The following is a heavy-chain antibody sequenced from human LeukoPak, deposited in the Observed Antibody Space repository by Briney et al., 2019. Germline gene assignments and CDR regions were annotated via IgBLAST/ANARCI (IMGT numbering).Heavy chain of an antibody. J-gene: IGHJ6*02. Sequence: SETLSLTCTVSGGSISSGDYHWGWLRQPPGKGLEWIGYISYSGSTYYNPSLKSRVTISVDTSKNQFSLKLSSVTAADTAVYYCARDVPGRAYYYGMDVWGQGTTVTVSS. V-gene: IGHV4-30-4*01. CDR2: ISYSGST. CDR3: ARDVPGRAYYYGMDV. CDR1: GGSISSGDYH.